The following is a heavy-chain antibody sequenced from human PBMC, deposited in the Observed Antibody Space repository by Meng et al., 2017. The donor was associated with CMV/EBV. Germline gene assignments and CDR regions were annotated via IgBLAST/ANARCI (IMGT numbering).Heavy chain of an antibody. D-gene: IGHD2-2*03. CDR3: TNPSPRRRGYCSSTSCPRWYGMDV. V-gene: IGHV3-15*01. CDR2: IKSKTDVGTT. CDR1: GFTFSNAW. Sequence: GESLKISCAASGFTFSNAWMSWVRQAPGKGLEWVGRIKSKTDVGTTDYAAPVKGRFTISRDDSKNTLYLQMNSLKTEDTAVYYCTNPSPRRRGYCSSTSCPRWYGMDVWGQGTTVTVSS. J-gene: IGHJ6*02.